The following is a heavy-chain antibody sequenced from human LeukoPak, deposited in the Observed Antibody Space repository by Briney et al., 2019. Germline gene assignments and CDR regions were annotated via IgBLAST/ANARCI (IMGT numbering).Heavy chain of an antibody. Sequence: GESLKISCKGSGYSFTSYWIGWVRQMPGKGLEWMGIIYPGDSDTRYSPSFQGQVTISADKSISTAYLQWSSLEASDTAMYYCASNERCSSTSCYAFDYWGQGTLVTVSS. CDR2: IYPGDSDT. D-gene: IGHD2-2*01. J-gene: IGHJ4*02. CDR1: GYSFTSYW. V-gene: IGHV5-51*01. CDR3: ASNERCSSTSCYAFDY.